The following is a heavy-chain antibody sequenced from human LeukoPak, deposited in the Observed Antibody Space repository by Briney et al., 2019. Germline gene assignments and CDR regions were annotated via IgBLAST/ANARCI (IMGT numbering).Heavy chain of an antibody. Sequence: GGSLRLSCAASGFTVSSNYMNWVRQAPGKGLEWVANIKQDGSEKYYVDSVKGRFTISRDNAKNSLYLQMNSLRAEDTAVYYCAREASSSSWFGGAFDIWGQGTMVTVSS. CDR2: IKQDGSEK. J-gene: IGHJ3*02. CDR1: GFTVSSNY. V-gene: IGHV3-7*01. D-gene: IGHD6-13*01. CDR3: AREASSSSWFGGAFDI.